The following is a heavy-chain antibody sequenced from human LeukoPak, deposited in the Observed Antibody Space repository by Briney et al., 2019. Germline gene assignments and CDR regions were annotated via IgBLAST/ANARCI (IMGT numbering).Heavy chain of an antibody. CDR2: IRSKADSYAT. J-gene: IGHJ4*02. V-gene: IGHV3-73*01. CDR3: TLPSYYYDKSDYGPGRAVDY. D-gene: IGHD3-22*01. CDR1: GFTFSGSA. Sequence: QAGGSLRLSCAASGFTFSGSAVHWFRQASGKGLEWVGRIRSKADSYATAYAASVKGRFAISRDDSKKMAYLQMSSLKTEDTAVYYCTLPSYYYDKSDYGPGRAVDYWGQGTLVTVSS.